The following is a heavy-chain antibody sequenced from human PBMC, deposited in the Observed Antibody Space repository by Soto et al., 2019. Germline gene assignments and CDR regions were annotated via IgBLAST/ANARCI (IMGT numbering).Heavy chain of an antibody. CDR2: ISYDGSNK. J-gene: IGHJ4*02. CDR1: GFTFSSYG. V-gene: IGHV3-30*18. CDR3: SKEGPSHDYGDY. Sequence: QVQLVESGGGVVQPGRSLRLSCAASGFTFSSYGMHWVRQAPGKGLEWVAVISYDGSNKYYADSVKGRFTISRDNSKNTMYLQMNSMRAEDTAVYYCSKEGPSHDYGDYWGQGTLVTAYS.